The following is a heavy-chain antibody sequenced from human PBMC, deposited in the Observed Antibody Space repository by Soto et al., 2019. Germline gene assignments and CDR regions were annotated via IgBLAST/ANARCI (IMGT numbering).Heavy chain of an antibody. CDR1: GFIFSDYY. CDR3: ARSSYDDVLTGWSMDV. J-gene: IGHJ6*02. D-gene: IGHD3-9*01. Sequence: QVQLVESGGGVVQPGRSLRHSCAASGFIFSDYYMHWVRQAPGKGLEWVAVISHDGSKKYYADSVKGRFAISRDNSKNTLYLQMNSLRPDDTAVNYCARSSYDDVLTGWSMDVWGQGTMVTVSS. CDR2: ISHDGSKK. V-gene: IGHV3-30*09.